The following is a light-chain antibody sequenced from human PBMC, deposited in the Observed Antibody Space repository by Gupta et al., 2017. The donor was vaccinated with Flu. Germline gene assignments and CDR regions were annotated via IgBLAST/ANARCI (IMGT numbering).Light chain of an antibody. J-gene: IGLJ3*02. CDR3: GAWDNSRSAGV. CDR2: ENN. CDR1: SSNIGNRY. V-gene: IGLV1-51*02. Sequence: KVTISCSGSSSNIGNRYVSWYQQLPGTAPKLLIYENNKRPSGIPDRFSGSKSGTSATLGITGLQTGDEADYYCGAWDNSRSAGVFGGGTKLAVL.